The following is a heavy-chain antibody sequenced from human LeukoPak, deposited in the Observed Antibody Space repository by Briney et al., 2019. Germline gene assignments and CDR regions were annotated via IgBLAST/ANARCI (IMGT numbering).Heavy chain of an antibody. CDR1: PGITFSDYW. D-gene: IGHD6-19*01. V-gene: IGHV3-7*03. J-gene: IGHJ4*02. CDR3: VGGIGWQPDY. CDR2: IRQDGRGK. Sequence: GGSLRLSCAASPGITFSDYWMNWVRQAPGKGLECVAIIRQDGRGKFYLDSVKGRFTISRDNAKSSVYLQINSLRAEDTAVYYCVGGIGWQPDYWGQGTLVTVSS.